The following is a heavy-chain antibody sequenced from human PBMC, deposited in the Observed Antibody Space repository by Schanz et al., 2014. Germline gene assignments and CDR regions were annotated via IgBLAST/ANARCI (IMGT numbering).Heavy chain of an antibody. CDR2: VSSSSSYT. J-gene: IGHJ4*02. V-gene: IGHV3-11*05. CDR1: GFTFSDYY. CDR3: ARPPHDSSGYYPFDY. D-gene: IGHD3-22*01. Sequence: QVQLVESGGGVVQPGGSLRLSCAASGFTFSDYYMSWIRQAPGKGLEWVSYVSSSSSYTHYADSVKGRFTISRDNAKNSLYLQMNSLRAEDTAVYYCARPPHDSSGYYPFDYWGQGTLVTVSS.